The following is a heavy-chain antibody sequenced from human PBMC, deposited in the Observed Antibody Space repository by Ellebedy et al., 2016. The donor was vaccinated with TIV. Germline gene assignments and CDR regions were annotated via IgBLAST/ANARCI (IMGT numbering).Heavy chain of an antibody. CDR1: GASISSHF. V-gene: IGHV4-59*11. Sequence: SETLSLTCSVSGASISSHFWGWVRQSPGKGLEWIGHIYHSGSAKTIPSFESRLTISADTSKNQLTLKLTSVTAADTAIYYCARLGVLQFADPMPSSFDSWGQGNLVTVSS. J-gene: IGHJ4*02. CDR2: IYHSGSA. D-gene: IGHD2-2*01. CDR3: ARLGVLQFADPMPSSFDS.